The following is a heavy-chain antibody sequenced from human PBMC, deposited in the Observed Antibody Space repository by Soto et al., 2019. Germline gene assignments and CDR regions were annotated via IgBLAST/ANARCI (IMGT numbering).Heavy chain of an antibody. V-gene: IGHV3-23*01. CDR2: ISGSGGST. CDR1: GFTFSSYA. CDR3: AKVSKYYYDSSGYYGPNYYFDY. J-gene: IGHJ4*02. Sequence: PGGSLRLSCAASGFTFSSYAMSWVRQAPGKGLEWVSAISGSGGSTYYADSVKGRFTISRDNSKNTLYLQMNSLRAEDTAVYYCAKVSKYYYDSSGYYGPNYYFDYWGQGTLVTVSS. D-gene: IGHD3-22*01.